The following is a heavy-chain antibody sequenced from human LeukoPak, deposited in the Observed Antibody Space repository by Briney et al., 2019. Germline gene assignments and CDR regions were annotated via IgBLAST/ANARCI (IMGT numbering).Heavy chain of an antibody. CDR3: ARGFSSDWFDP. CDR1: GGSFSGYY. CDR2: INHSGST. J-gene: IGHJ5*02. V-gene: IGHV4-34*01. Sequence: SETLSLTCAVYGGSFSGYYWSWIRQPPGKGLEWIGEINHSGSTNYNPSLKSRVTISVDTSKNQFSLKLSSVTAADTAVYYCARGFSSDWFDPWGQGTLVTVSS.